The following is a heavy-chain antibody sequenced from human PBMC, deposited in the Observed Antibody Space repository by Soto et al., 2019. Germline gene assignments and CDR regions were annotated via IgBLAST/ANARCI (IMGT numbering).Heavy chain of an antibody. D-gene: IGHD2-15*01. J-gene: IGHJ4*02. V-gene: IGHV1-3*05. CDR2: INAGNGNT. Sequence: QVQLVQSGAEEKKPGASLKVSCKASEYTFTNYALHWVRQAPGQRLEWMGWINAGNGNTKYSQKFQGRVTITRDTSASTAYMEMSSLRSEDTAVYYCARDILFDYWGQGTLVTVSS. CDR3: ARDILFDY. CDR1: EYTFTNYA.